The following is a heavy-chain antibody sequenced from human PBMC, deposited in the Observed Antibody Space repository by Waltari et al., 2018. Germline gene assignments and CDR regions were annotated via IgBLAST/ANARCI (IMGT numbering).Heavy chain of an antibody. CDR3: ARSQNYDILTGYAAWDYYYGMDV. Sequence: QVQLQESGPGLVKPSETLSLTCTVSGGSISSHYWSWIRQPPGKGLEWIGYIYYSGSTNYNPSLKSRVTISVDTSKNQFSLKLSSVTAADTAVYYCARSQNYDILTGYAAWDYYYGMDVWGQGTTVTVSS. V-gene: IGHV4-59*11. D-gene: IGHD3-9*01. J-gene: IGHJ6*02. CDR1: GGSISSHY. CDR2: IYYSGST.